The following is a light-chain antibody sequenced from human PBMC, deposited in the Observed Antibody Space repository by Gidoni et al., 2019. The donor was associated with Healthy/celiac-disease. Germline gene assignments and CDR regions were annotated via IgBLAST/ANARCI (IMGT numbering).Light chain of an antibody. CDR3: QQYHDWPRT. CDR1: QSVRSN. Sequence: EIVMTQSPATLSVSPGERATLSCRASQSVRSNLAWYQQKPGQVPRLLIYGASTRATGIPARFSGSGSGTEFTLTISSLQSEDFAVSYCQQYHDWPRTFGQGTKVEIK. CDR2: GAS. J-gene: IGKJ1*01. V-gene: IGKV3-15*01.